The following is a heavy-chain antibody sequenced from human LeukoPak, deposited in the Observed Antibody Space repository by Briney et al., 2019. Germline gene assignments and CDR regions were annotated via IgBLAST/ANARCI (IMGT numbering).Heavy chain of an antibody. Sequence: SVKVSCKTSGGTFSNYAISRVRQALRQGLEWMGGIIATFGTTKYTQRFQCRVTITADESTSTASMELTSLRFQDTAVYYCARSAAAGSYYYYYGMDVWGQGTTVTVSS. J-gene: IGHJ6*02. D-gene: IGHD6-13*01. CDR1: GGTFSNYA. CDR3: ARSAAAGSYYYYYGMDV. V-gene: IGHV1-69*13. CDR2: IIATFGTT.